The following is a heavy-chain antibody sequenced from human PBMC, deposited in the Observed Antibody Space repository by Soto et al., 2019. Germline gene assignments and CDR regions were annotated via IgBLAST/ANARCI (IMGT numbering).Heavy chain of an antibody. Sequence: QITLKESGPTLVKPTQTLTLTCTSSGFSLSTSGVGVGWIRQPPGKALEWLALIDWDDDKHYSQALKSRLTTTKDTSKNQVVLTSTNMNPVDTATDYCAFIIANYFDSSGYTYGFDIWGQGTMVTVSS. CDR2: IDWDDDK. CDR1: GFSLSTSGVG. J-gene: IGHJ3*02. CDR3: AFIIANYFDSSGYTYGFDI. D-gene: IGHD3-22*01. V-gene: IGHV2-5*02.